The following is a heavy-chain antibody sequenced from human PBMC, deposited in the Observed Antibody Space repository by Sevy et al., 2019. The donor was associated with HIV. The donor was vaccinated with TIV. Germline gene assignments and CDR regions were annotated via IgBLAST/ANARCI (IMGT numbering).Heavy chain of an antibody. CDR3: ANLAGYSSSPDGMDV. D-gene: IGHD6-13*01. V-gene: IGHV3-23*01. J-gene: IGHJ6*02. CDR1: GFTFSSYA. Sequence: GESLKISCAASGFTFSSYAMSWVRQAPGKGLEWVSAISGSGGSTYYADSVKGRFTISRDNSKNTLYLQMNSLRAEDTAVYYCANLAGYSSSPDGMDVWGQGTTVTVSS. CDR2: ISGSGGST.